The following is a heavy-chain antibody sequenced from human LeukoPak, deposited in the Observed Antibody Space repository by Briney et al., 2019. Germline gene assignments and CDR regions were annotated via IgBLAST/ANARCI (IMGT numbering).Heavy chain of an antibody. D-gene: IGHD5-24*01. J-gene: IGHJ6*03. V-gene: IGHV1-46*01. CDR2: INTSGGST. CDR1: GCTFTSYY. Sequence: ASVKVSCKASGCTFTSYYMHWVRQAPGQGLEWMGIINTSGGSTSYAQKFQGRVTMTRDMSTRTVYMELSSLRSEDTAVYYCARGATFGYYYYYYMDVCGKGTTGTVSS. CDR3: ARGATFGYYYYYYMDV.